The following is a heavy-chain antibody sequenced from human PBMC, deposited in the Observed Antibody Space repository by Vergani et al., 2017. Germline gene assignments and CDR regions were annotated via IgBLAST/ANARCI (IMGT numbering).Heavy chain of an antibody. V-gene: IGHV3-23*03. D-gene: IGHD6-13*01. J-gene: IGHJ4*02. CDR3: AKDSSSLRRSYGGFCFDY. Sequence: EVQLLESGGGLVQPGGSLRLSCAASGFTFSSYAMSWVRQAPGKGLEWVSVIYSGGSSTYYADSVKGRFTISRDNSKNTLYLQMNSLRAEDTAVYYCAKDSSSLRRSYGGFCFDYWGQGTLVTVSS. CDR2: IYSGGSST. CDR1: GFTFSSYA.